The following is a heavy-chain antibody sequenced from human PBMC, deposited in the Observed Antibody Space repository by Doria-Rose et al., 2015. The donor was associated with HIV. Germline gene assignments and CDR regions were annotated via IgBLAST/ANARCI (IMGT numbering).Heavy chain of an antibody. D-gene: IGHD3-3*01. J-gene: IGHJ6*03. CDR3: AKAPIIGPKYYFYMDV. V-gene: IGHV3-9*01. CDR2: IRWDRGTT. CDR1: GFSFESYA. Sequence: VQLVQSGGGLVQPGRSLRLSCVGSGFSFESYAMHWVRLAPGKGLEWVAGIRWDRGTTGNADSVEGRFTISRDNAKMSVYLEMRSLRPEDTAFYYCAKAPIIGPKYYFYMDVWGKGTSVTVSS.